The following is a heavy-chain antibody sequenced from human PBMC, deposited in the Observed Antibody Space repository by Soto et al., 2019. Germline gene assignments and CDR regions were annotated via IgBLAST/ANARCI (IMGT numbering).Heavy chain of an antibody. V-gene: IGHV1-18*01. CDR1: GHTSRNNG. CDR2: INANDGRT. J-gene: IGHJ4*02. Sequence: QVRLVQSGAEVGQPGASVKVSCKASGHTSRNNGISWVRQAPGQGLEWMGYINANDGRTNYARHFRGRITLTTDIFTRTVYMELWRLTSDETAVYYCGRDEDQWYHRFLDSWGQGSLVTVSS. D-gene: IGHD2-15*01. CDR3: GRDEDQWYHRFLDS.